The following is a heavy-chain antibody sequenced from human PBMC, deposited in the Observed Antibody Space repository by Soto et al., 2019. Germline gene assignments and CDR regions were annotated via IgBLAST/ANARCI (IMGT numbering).Heavy chain of an antibody. CDR3: ASRRDDILTGYPLGYYYYGMDV. D-gene: IGHD3-9*01. CDR1: GGTFSSYA. Sequence: QVQLVQSGAEVKKPGSSVKVSCKASGGTFSSYAISWVRQAPGQGLEWMGGIIPIFGTANYAQKFQGRVTITADKSTSTAYMELSSLRSEDTAVYYCASRRDDILTGYPLGYYYYGMDVWGQGTTVTVSS. J-gene: IGHJ6*02. CDR2: IIPIFGTA. V-gene: IGHV1-69*06.